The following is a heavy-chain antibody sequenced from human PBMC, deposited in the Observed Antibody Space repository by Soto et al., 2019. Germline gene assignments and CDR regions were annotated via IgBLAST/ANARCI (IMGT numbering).Heavy chain of an antibody. D-gene: IGHD2-15*01. J-gene: IGHJ4*02. V-gene: IGHV3-30*03. CDR3: AMEVHCGGGSCSWSEGFDY. Sequence: QVQLVESGGGVVQPGRSLRLSCAASGFIFSSYGMHWVRQAPGKGLEWVAVISYEGSHTYYADSVKGRFTITRDNSKNTLYLQMNRLRPEDTAVYYCAMEVHCGGGSCSWSEGFDYWGQGTLLTVSS. CDR1: GFIFSSYG. CDR2: ISYEGSHT.